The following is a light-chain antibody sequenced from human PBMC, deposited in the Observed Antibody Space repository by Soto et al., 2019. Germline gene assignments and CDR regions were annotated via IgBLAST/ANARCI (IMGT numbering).Light chain of an antibody. Sequence: DIQMTQSPSSLSASIGDRITITCRASQSISTYLNWYQQKPGKAPRLLIYGPSTLQNGVPSRFSSSGSATDYTLTISSLQPEDFATYCCQQSFITPPLTFGGVTKVEMK. CDR2: GPS. CDR1: QSISTY. J-gene: IGKJ4*01. CDR3: QQSFITPPLT. V-gene: IGKV1-39*01.